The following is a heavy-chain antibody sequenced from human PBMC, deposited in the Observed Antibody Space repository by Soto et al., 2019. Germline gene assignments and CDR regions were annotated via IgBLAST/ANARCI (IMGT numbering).Heavy chain of an antibody. D-gene: IGHD3-10*01. CDR2: IWYDGSNK. V-gene: IGHV3-33*01. CDR3: ARELILWFGEFSYYYYGMDV. CDR1: GFTFSSYG. J-gene: IGHJ6*02. Sequence: GGSLRLSCAASGFTFSSYGIHWVRQAPGKGLEWVAVIWYDGSNKYYADSVKGRFTISRDNSKNTLYLQMNSLRAEDTAVYYCARELILWFGEFSYYYYGMDVWGQGTTVTVSS.